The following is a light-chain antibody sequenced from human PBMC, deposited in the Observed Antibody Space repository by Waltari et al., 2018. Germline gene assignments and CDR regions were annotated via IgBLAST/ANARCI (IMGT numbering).Light chain of an antibody. Sequence: QSALTQTASVPASPEQSITMSCTGTINDIGRLDFVHWYHQHPGQDPRLLIYEVKYRPSGVSDRFSGSKSDNTASLTIFGLQAEDEADYYCSSYTTRSTWVFGGGTKLTVL. J-gene: IGLJ3*02. CDR3: SSYTTRSTWV. V-gene: IGLV2-14*01. CDR1: INDIGRLDF. CDR2: EVK.